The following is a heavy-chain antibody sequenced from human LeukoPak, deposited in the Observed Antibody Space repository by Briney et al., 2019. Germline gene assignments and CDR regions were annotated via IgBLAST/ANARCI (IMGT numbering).Heavy chain of an antibody. CDR2: IYHSGST. V-gene: IGHV4-30-2*01. D-gene: IGHD6-13*01. J-gene: IGHJ4*02. Sequence: SETLSLTCAVSGGSISSGGYSWSWIRQPPGKGLEWIGYIYHSGSTYYNPSLKSRVTISVDRSENQFSLKLNSVTAADTAVYYCARVVRQQLAFDYWGQGTLVTVSS. CDR3: ARVVRQQLAFDY. CDR1: GGSISSGGYS.